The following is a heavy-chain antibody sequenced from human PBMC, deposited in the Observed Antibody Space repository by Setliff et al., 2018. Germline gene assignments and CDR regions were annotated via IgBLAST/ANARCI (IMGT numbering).Heavy chain of an antibody. D-gene: IGHD6-19*01. CDR2: IYTSGST. V-gene: IGHV4-61*09. CDR1: GGSISSGSYY. J-gene: IGHJ4*02. Sequence: PSETLSLTCTVSGGSISSGSYYWSWIRQPAGKGLEWIGHIYTSGSTNYNPSLKSRVTISVDTSKNQFSLKLSSVTAADTAVYYCARGRAGHSGHWGQGTLVTVS. CDR3: ARGRAGHSGH.